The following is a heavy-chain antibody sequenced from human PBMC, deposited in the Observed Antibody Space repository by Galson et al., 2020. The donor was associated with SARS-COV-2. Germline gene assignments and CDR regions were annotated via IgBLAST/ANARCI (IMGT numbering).Heavy chain of an antibody. CDR3: AKGGFGELWAYWFDP. D-gene: IGHD3-10*01. Sequence: SCAASGFTFDDYVMFWVRQAPGQVLEWRPGISWNSDKVDHADSVKGRFTISRDNAKNSLYLQMNSLRPEETALYYCAKGGFGELWAYWFDPWSQGTQVTVSS. J-gene: IGHJ5*02. CDR2: ISWNSDKV. V-gene: IGHV3-9*01. CDR1: GFTFDDYV.